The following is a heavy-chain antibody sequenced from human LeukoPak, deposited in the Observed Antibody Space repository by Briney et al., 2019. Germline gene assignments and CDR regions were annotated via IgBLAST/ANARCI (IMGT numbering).Heavy chain of an antibody. CDR2: IYYSGST. CDR1: GDSISSGGYY. CDR3: ARGSTTNCMDV. Sequence: SQTLSLTCTVSGDSISSGGYYWSWVRQYPGKGLEWIAYIYYSGSTFYNPSLKSRITLSVDTSNNQFSLKLSSVTAADTAVYYCARGSTTNCMDVWGQGTTVTVSS. J-gene: IGHJ6*02. D-gene: IGHD4-17*01. V-gene: IGHV4-31*03.